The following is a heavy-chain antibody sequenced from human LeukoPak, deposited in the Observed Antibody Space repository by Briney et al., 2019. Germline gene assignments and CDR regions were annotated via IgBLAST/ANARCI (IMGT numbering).Heavy chain of an antibody. CDR3: AVSLTTGGFYGMDV. Sequence: GSLKVSCKVSGYTLTELSLHWVRQAPGKGLEWMGRFDTEDGETIYARKFQGRVTMTEDTSTDTAYMELSSLRSEDTAVYFCAVSLTTGGFYGMDVWGQGTTVTVS. CDR1: GYTLTELS. V-gene: IGHV1-24*01. CDR2: FDTEDGET. D-gene: IGHD6-25*01. J-gene: IGHJ6*02.